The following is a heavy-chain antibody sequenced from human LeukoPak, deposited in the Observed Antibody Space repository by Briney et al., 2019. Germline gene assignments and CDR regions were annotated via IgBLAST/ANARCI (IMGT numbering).Heavy chain of an antibody. CDR1: GFTFSSYA. V-gene: IGHV3-23*01. J-gene: IGHJ4*02. D-gene: IGHD5-12*01. Sequence: PGGSLRLSCAASGFTFSSYAMSWVRQAPGKGLEWVSAISGSGGSTYYADSVKGRFTISRDNAKNSLYLQMNSLRAEDTAVYYCARSGLRFGQDYWGQGTLVTVSS. CDR3: ARSGLRFGQDY. CDR2: ISGSGGST.